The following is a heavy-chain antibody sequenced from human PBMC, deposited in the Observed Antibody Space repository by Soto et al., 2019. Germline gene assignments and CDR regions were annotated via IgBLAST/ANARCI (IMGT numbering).Heavy chain of an antibody. D-gene: IGHD4-4*01. J-gene: IGHJ5*02. CDR1: GYSFTSYW. V-gene: IGHV5-10-1*01. CDR3: APGRSKYDNYWFDP. CDR2: IDPSDSYT. Sequence: GESLKISCKGSGYSFTSYWISWVRQMPGKGLEWMGRIDPSDSYTNYSPSFQGHVTISADKSISTAYLQWSSLKASDTAMYYCAPGRSKYDNYWFDPCGQGTLVTVSS.